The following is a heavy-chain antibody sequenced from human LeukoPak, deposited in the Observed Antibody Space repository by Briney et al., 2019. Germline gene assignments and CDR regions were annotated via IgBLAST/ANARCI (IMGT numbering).Heavy chain of an antibody. V-gene: IGHV3-33*01. Sequence: GGSLRLSCTTSGFTFTNYGINWVRQAPGKGLEWVAAIWYDGSKTSYRDSGKGRFTVSREISKNTVYLQMNGLKAEDTAVYYCARDDCSTTPCYAYWGQGTLVTVSS. CDR1: GFTFTNYG. CDR2: IWYDGSKT. J-gene: IGHJ4*02. CDR3: ARDDCSTTPCYAY. D-gene: IGHD2-2*01.